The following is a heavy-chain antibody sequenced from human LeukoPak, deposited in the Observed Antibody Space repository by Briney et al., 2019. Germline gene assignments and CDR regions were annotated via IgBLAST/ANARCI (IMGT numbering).Heavy chain of an antibody. Sequence: SETLSLTCTVSGGSVSSYFCSWIRQPPGKGLEWIGYMYYSGSTNSNPSLKSRVTMSVDTSKNQFSLQLSSVTAADTAVYYCARSRQGIAAAGGDYWGQGTLVTVSS. D-gene: IGHD6-13*01. CDR2: MYYSGST. J-gene: IGHJ4*02. CDR1: GGSVSSYF. CDR3: ARSRQGIAAAGGDY. V-gene: IGHV4-59*02.